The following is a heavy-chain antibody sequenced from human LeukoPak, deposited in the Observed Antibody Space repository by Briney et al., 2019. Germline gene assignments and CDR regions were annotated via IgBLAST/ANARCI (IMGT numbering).Heavy chain of an antibody. Sequence: PGGSLRLSCAASGFTFSSYGMHWVRQAPGKGLEWVAVISYDGSNKYYADSVKGRFTISRDNSKNTLYLQMNSLRAEDTAVYYCAKEPGIAVAGQLYYFDYWGQGTLVTVSS. V-gene: IGHV3-30*18. J-gene: IGHJ4*02. CDR2: ISYDGSNK. D-gene: IGHD6-19*01. CDR1: GFTFSSYG. CDR3: AKEPGIAVAGQLYYFDY.